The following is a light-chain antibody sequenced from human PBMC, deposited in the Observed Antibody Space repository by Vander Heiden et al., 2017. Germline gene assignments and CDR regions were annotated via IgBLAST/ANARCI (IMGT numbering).Light chain of an antibody. J-gene: IGLJ2*01. V-gene: IGLV1-40*01. Sequence: HSVLPQPPSVSGAPGQRVTITCTGSSCNIGAGYDVHWYQQLPGTAPKLLIYGNSNRPSGVPDRFSGSKSGTSASLAITGLQAEDEADYYCQSYDSSLSGGVFGGGTKLTVL. CDR1: SCNIGAGYD. CDR2: GNS. CDR3: QSYDSSLSGGV.